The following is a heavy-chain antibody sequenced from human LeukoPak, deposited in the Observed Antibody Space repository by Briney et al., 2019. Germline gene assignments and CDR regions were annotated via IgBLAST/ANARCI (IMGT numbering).Heavy chain of an antibody. D-gene: IGHD3-22*01. J-gene: IGHJ4*02. V-gene: IGHV1-24*01. CDR1: GYTLTELS. CDR2: FDPEDGET. Sequence: GASVKVSCKVSGYTLTELSMHWVRQAPGKGLEWMGGFDPEDGETIYAQKFQGRVTMTEDTSTDTAYMELSSLRSEDTAVYYCATDPYDSNLELFDYWGQGTLVTVSS. CDR3: ATDPYDSNLELFDY.